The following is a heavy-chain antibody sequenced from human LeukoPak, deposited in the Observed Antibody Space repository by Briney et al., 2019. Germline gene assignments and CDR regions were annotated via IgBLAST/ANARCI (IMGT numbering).Heavy chain of an antibody. CDR1: GFTFSSYA. CDR3: AKSRARIAVAGTVYFQH. D-gene: IGHD6-19*01. Sequence: PGGSLRLSCAASGFTFSSYAMSWVRQAPGKGLEWVSAISGSGGSTYYADSVKGRFTISRDNSKNTLYLQMNSLRAEDMAVYYCAKSRARIAVAGTVYFQHWGQGTLVTVSS. J-gene: IGHJ1*01. V-gene: IGHV3-23*01. CDR2: ISGSGGST.